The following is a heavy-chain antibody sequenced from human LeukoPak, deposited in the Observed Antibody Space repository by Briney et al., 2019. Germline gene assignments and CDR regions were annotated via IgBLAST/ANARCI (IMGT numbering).Heavy chain of an antibody. CDR2: IYYSGST. D-gene: IGHD3-22*01. V-gene: IGHV4-31*03. CDR3: ARNYYDSSGYYWGAFDY. Sequence: SETLSLTCTVSGGSISSGGYYWSWIRQHPGTGLEWIGYIYYSGSTYYNPSLKSRVTISVDTSKNQFSLKLSSVTAADTAVYYCARNYYDSSGYYWGAFDYWGQGTLVTVSS. CDR1: GGSISSGGYY. J-gene: IGHJ4*02.